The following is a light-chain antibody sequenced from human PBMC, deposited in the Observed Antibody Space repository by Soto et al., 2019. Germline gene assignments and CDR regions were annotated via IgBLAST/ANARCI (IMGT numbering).Light chain of an antibody. V-gene: IGKV1-27*01. CDR1: QDISNY. CDR3: LKYNRVPWT. J-gene: IGKJ1*01. CDR2: GAS. Sequence: DIQMTQSPSSLSASVGDTVAITCRASQDISNYLAWYQQKPGKVPLLLIFGASTLQAGVPSRLSGSGSGTDFTLTISSLQPEDVATYYCLKYNRVPWTFGQGTKVQIK.